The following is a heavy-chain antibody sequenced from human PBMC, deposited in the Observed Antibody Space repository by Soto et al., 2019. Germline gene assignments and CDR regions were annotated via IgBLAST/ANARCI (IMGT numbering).Heavy chain of an antibody. Sequence: QVQLVQSGAEVKKPGASVKVSCKASGYTFTGYYMHWVRQAPGQGLEWMGWINPNSGGTNYAQKCQGRVTMTRDTSISTAYMELSRLRSDDTAVYYCARDRPRSLREFDYWGQGTLVTVSS. J-gene: IGHJ4*02. D-gene: IGHD4-17*01. CDR1: GYTFTGYY. CDR3: ARDRPRSLREFDY. CDR2: INPNSGGT. V-gene: IGHV1-2*02.